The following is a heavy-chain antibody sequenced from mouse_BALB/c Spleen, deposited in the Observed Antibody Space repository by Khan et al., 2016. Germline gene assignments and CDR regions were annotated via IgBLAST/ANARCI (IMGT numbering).Heavy chain of an antibody. CDR3: ARRDDSGGAMDY. Sequence: QVQLKQSGPGLVAPSQSLYITCTVSGFSFTSYGVHWVRQPPGKGLEWLVVIWSDGSTTYNYALKSRQSISKANSKCQVFLTMNSLQTDDTAMYYCARRDDSGGAMDYWGQGTSVTVSS. CDR2: IWSDGST. CDR1: GFSFTSYG. V-gene: IGHV2-6*02. D-gene: IGHD1-3*01. J-gene: IGHJ4*01.